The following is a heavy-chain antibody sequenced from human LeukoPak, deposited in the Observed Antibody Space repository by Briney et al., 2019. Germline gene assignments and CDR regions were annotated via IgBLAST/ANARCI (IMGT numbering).Heavy chain of an antibody. D-gene: IGHD4-17*01. J-gene: IGHJ4*02. CDR1: GGSISSYY. CDR2: IYYSRST. CDR3: ARAPTVTFFDY. V-gene: IGHV4-39*01. Sequence: SETLSLTCTVSGGSISSYYWGWIRQPPGKGLEWIGSIYYSRSTYYNPSLKSRVTISVDTPKNQFSLKLSSVTAADTAVYYCARAPTVTFFDYWGQGTLVTVSS.